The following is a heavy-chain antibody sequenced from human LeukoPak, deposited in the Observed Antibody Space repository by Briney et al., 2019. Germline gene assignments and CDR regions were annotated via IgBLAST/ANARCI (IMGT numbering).Heavy chain of an antibody. V-gene: IGHV3-53*04. CDR1: GFTVSSNY. Sequence: PGGSLRLSCAASGFTVSSNYMSWVRQAPGKGLEWVSVIYSGGSTYYADSVKGRFTISRHNSKNTLYLQMNSLRAEDTAVYYCAKMQVVTANYYYYGMDVWGQGTTVTVSS. CDR3: AKMQVVTANYYYYGMDV. D-gene: IGHD2-15*01. J-gene: IGHJ6*02. CDR2: IYSGGST.